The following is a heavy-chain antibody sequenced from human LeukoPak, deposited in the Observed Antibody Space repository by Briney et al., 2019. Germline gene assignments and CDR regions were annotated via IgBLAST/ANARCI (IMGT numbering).Heavy chain of an antibody. D-gene: IGHD3-10*01. J-gene: IGHJ6*02. CDR2: ISSSSSYI. CDR3: ARDPPGLLWFGEPKSGYGMDV. V-gene: IGHV3-21*01. CDR1: GFTFSSYS. Sequence: GGSLRLSCAASGFTFSSYSMNWVRQAPGKGLEWVSSISSSSSYIYYADSVKGRFTISRDNAKNSLYLQMNSLRAEDTAVYYCARDPPGLLWFGEPKSGYGMDVWGQGTTVTVSS.